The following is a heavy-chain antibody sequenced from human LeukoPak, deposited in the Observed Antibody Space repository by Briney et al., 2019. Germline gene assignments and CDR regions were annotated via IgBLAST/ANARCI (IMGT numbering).Heavy chain of an antibody. V-gene: IGHV4-34*01. J-gene: IGHJ4*02. CDR3: ARLIAVAGTRGADY. Sequence: ASETLSLTCAVYGGSFSGYYWSWLRQPPGKGLEWIGEINHSGSTNYNPSLKSRVTISVDTSKNQFSLKLGSVTAADTAVYYCARLIAVAGTRGADYWGQGTLVTVSS. CDR1: GGSFSGYY. D-gene: IGHD6-19*01. CDR2: INHSGST.